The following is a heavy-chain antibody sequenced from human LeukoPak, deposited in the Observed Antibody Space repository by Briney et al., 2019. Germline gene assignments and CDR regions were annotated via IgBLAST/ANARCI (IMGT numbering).Heavy chain of an antibody. CDR1: GGSISSGDYY. V-gene: IGHV4-61*08. CDR2: IYYSGST. D-gene: IGHD3-9*01. J-gene: IGHJ6*02. CDR3: ASTPAQGSYYDILTGYGGPDYYGMDV. Sequence: PSETLSLTCTVSGGSISSGDYYWSWIRQPPGTGLEWIGYIYYSGSTNYNPSLKSRVTISVDTSKNQFSLKLSSVTAADTAAYYCASTPAQGSYYDILTGYGGPDYYGMDVWGQGTTVTVSS.